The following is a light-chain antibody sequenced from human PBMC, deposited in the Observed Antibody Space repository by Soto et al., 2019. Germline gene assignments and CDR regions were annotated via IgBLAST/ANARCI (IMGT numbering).Light chain of an antibody. CDR3: QQHHSTPPT. Sequence: DIVMTQSPDSLAVSLGERATINCKSSQSVLYSSNNKNYLAWYQQKPGQPPKLLIYWASTRESGVPDRFSGSGSGTDFTLTISSLQAEDVAVYYCQQHHSTPPTFGQGTKVEIK. CDR1: QSVLYSSNNKNY. J-gene: IGKJ1*01. CDR2: WAS. V-gene: IGKV4-1*01.